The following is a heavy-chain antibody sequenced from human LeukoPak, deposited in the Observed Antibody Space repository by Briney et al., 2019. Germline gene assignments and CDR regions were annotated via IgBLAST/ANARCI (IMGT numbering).Heavy chain of an antibody. CDR2: ISAYTGNT. V-gene: IGHV1-18*01. Sequence: GASVKVSCKASGYTFTSYDINWVRQAPGQGLERMGWISAYTGNTNYAQKLQGRVTMTTDTSTSTAYMELRNLRSDDTAVYYCAIGYSYDTAFDYWGQGTLVTVSS. D-gene: IGHD5-18*01. CDR3: AIGYSYDTAFDY. J-gene: IGHJ4*02. CDR1: GYTFTSYD.